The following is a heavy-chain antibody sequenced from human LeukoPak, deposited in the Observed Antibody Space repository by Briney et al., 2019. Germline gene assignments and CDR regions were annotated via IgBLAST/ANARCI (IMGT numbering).Heavy chain of an antibody. V-gene: IGHV1-69*13. Sequence: ASVKVSCKASGGTFSSYAISWVRQAPGQGLEWMGGIIPIFGTANYAQKFQGRVTITADESTSTAYMELSRLRSDDTAVYYCASLIRVVRGADMTNFDYWGQGTLVTVSS. J-gene: IGHJ4*02. D-gene: IGHD3-10*01. CDR1: GGTFSSYA. CDR3: ASLIRVVRGADMTNFDY. CDR2: IIPIFGTA.